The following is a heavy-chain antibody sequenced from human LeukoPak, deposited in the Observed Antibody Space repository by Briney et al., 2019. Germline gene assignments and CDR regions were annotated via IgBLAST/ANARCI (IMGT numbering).Heavy chain of an antibody. J-gene: IGHJ6*02. CDR1: GYTFTGYY. Sequence: GASVKVSCKASGYTFTGYYMHWVRQAPGQGLEWMGWINPNSGGTNYAQKFQGRVTMTRDTSISTAYMELSRLRSDDTAAYYCAISAGGYSYGCVDYYYGMDVWGQGTTVTVSS. V-gene: IGHV1-2*02. CDR2: INPNSGGT. CDR3: AISAGGYSYGCVDYYYGMDV. D-gene: IGHD5-18*01.